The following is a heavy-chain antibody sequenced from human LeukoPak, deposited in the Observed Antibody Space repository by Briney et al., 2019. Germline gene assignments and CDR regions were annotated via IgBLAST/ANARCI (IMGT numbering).Heavy chain of an antibody. CDR3: AKDNSGSYDSIDY. D-gene: IGHD1-26*01. V-gene: IGHV3-23*01. CDR1: GFTFRSYA. Sequence: GGSLRLSCAASGFTFRSYAMSWVRQAPGKGLEWVSVISGSGGSTYYADSVKGRFTISRDNSKNTLYLQMNSLRGEDTAVYYCAKDNSGSYDSIDYWGQGTLVTVSS. CDR2: ISGSGGST. J-gene: IGHJ4*02.